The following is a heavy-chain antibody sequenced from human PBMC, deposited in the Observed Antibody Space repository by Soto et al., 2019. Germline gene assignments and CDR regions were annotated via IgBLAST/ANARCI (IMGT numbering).Heavy chain of an antibody. CDR3: ARVDYYDSSGYYGY. CDR2: ISGYNGNT. D-gene: IGHD3-22*01. CDR1: GYTFTIYG. V-gene: IGHV1-18*04. J-gene: IGHJ4*02. Sequence: GASVKVSCKASGYTFTIYGISWVRQAPGQGLEWMGWISGYNGNTDYAQNLQDRVTLTTDASTSSVYMELRSLRSDATAVYYCARVDYYDSSGYYGYWGQGTLVTVSS.